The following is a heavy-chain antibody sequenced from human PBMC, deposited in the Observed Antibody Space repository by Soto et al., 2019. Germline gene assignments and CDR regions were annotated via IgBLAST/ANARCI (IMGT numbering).Heavy chain of an antibody. CDR1: GYTFTKYG. CDR3: AREVAAAGGEYDY. D-gene: IGHD6-13*01. V-gene: IGHV1-18*01. Sequence: QVQLVQSGAEVKNPGASVKVSCKASGYTFTKYGIGWVRQAPGQGLEWMGWISAYNGNTNYAQKLQGRVTMTKDTSTSTAYMDLRSLRSDDTAVYYCAREVAAAGGEYDYWGQGTLVTVSS. CDR2: ISAYNGNT. J-gene: IGHJ4*02.